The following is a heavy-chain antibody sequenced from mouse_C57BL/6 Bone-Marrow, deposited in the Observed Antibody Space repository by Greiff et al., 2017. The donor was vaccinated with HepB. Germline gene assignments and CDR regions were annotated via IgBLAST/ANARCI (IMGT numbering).Heavy chain of an antibody. D-gene: IGHD1-1*01. CDR3: ARPHYDYAMDY. V-gene: IGHV5-17*01. CDR1: GFTFSDYG. J-gene: IGHJ4*01. Sequence: EVQRVESGGGLVKPGGSLKLSCAASGFTFSDYGMHWVRQAPEKGLEWVAYISSGSSTIYYADTVKGRFTITRDNAKNTLFLQMTSLRSEDTAMYYCARPHYDYAMDYWGQGTSVTVSS. CDR2: ISSGSSTI.